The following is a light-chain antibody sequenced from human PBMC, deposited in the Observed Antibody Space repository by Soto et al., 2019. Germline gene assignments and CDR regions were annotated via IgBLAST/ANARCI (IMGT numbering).Light chain of an antibody. V-gene: IGKV3-20*01. CDR2: GAS. CDR1: QTVTSSY. CDR3: HQYGSSPWT. J-gene: IGKJ1*01. Sequence: EIVLTQSPGTLSLSPGEGATLSCRASQTVTSSYFAWYQQKPGQAPRLLISGASSRATAVPDRFSGSGSGTDFTLTISRLEPEDFEVYYCHQYGSSPWTFGQGTKVEIK.